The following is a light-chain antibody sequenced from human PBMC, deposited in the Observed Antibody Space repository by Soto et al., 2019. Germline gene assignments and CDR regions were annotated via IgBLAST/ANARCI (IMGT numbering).Light chain of an antibody. J-gene: IGLJ3*02. CDR3: ETWDGNTRV. Sequence: QAVVTQSSSASASLGSSGKLTCTLSSGHSSYIIAWHQQQPGKAPRYLMKLEGSGSYNKGSGIPDRFSGSSSGADRYLTISNLKFEDEADYYCETWDGNTRVFGGGTKLTVL. CDR2: LEGSGSY. CDR1: SGHSSYI. V-gene: IGLV4-60*02.